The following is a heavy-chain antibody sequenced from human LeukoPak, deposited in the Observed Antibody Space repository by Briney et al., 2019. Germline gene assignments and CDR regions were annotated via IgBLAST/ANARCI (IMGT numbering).Heavy chain of an antibody. D-gene: IGHD1-26*01. V-gene: IGHV3-21*01. CDR3: ARSPLLYFDY. Sequence: PGGSLRLSCAASGFTFSSYSMNWVRQAPGKGLEWVSSISSSSSYIYYADSVKGRFTISRDNTKNSLYLQMNSLRAEDTAVYYCARSPLLYFDYWGQGTLATVSS. CDR2: ISSSSSYI. CDR1: GFTFSSYS. J-gene: IGHJ4*02.